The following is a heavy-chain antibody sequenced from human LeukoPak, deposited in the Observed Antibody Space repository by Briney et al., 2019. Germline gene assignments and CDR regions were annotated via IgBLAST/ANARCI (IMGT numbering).Heavy chain of an antibody. CDR2: INPNSGGT. CDR1: GYTFTGYY. D-gene: IGHD3-22*01. CDR3: ARDQGSSGYYPW. J-gene: IGHJ4*02. V-gene: IGHV1-2*02. Sequence: ASVKVSCKASGYTFTGYYMHWVRQAPGQGLEWMGWINPNSGGTNYAQKFQGRVTMTRDTSISTAYMELSRLRSDDTAVYYCARDQGSSGYYPWWGQGTLVTVSS.